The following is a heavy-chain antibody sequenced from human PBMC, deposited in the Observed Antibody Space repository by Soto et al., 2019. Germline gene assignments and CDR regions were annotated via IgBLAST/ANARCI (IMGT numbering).Heavy chain of an antibody. J-gene: IGHJ4*02. D-gene: IGHD1-26*01. CDR2: VSGSGGNT. CDR1: GFSFTNYA. Sequence: GASLSLSWAPSGFSFTNYALSWVRQAPGKGPEWVSFVSGSGGNTNYAESVKGRFTIYRDNSKNMAYLQLNSLTAEDTAIYYCAKDRALVGATCFDYWGQGTQVTVSS. CDR3: AKDRALVGATCFDY. V-gene: IGHV3-23*01.